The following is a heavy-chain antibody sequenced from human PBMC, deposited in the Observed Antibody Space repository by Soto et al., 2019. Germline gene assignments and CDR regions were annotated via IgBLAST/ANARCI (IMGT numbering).Heavy chain of an antibody. D-gene: IGHD1-26*01. Sequence: QVQLVQSGAEVKKPGASMKVSCKASGYTFSSNAITWVRQAPGQGLEWMGWISPYTGKTNYAQRFQGRVTMTTDPPTSTAYMELRALRSDDTAVYYCARLGWELQSGRRYSDCWGQGTLVTVSS. CDR3: ARLGWELQSGRRYSDC. CDR1: GYTFSSNA. J-gene: IGHJ4*02. V-gene: IGHV1-18*01. CDR2: ISPYTGKT.